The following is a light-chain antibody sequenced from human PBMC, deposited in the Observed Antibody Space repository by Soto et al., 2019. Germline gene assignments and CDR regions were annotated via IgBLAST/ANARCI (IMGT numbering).Light chain of an antibody. CDR2: DVS. CDR3: SSYTSSSTLVV. J-gene: IGLJ3*02. V-gene: IGLV2-14*03. CDR1: SSDVGGYNY. Sequence: QSALTQPASVSGSPGQSITISCTGTSSDVGGYNYVSWYQQHPGKAPKLMIYDVSNRPSGASYRFSGSKSGNTASLTISGLQAEDEADYYCSSYTSSSTLVVFGGGTKVTVL.